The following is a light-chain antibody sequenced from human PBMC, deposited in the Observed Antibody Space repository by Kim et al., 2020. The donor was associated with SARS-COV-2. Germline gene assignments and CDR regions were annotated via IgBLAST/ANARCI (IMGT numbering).Light chain of an antibody. CDR2: DVS. J-gene: IGLJ2*01. Sequence: QSALTQPASVSGSPGQSITISCTGTSSDVGGYNYVSWYQQHPGKAPKLMIYDVSNRPSGVSNRFSGSKSGNTASLTISGLQAEDEADYYCRSYTSSSRVFGGGTQLTVL. V-gene: IGLV2-14*03. CDR3: RSYTSSSRV. CDR1: SSDVGGYNY.